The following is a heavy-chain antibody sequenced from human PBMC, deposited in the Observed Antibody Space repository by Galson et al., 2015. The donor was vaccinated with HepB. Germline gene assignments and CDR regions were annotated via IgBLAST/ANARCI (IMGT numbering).Heavy chain of an antibody. CDR1: GYDFTTYW. Sequence: QSGAEVKKPGESLRISCKASGYDFTTYWISWVRQMPGKGLEWMGRIDPRDSYTNYSPSIQGHVTISVDKSLSTAYLQWSSLKASDTAMYFCAKHVLPYTSGWYGYFDYWGQGTLVTVSP. CDR2: IDPRDSYT. J-gene: IGHJ4*02. V-gene: IGHV5-10-1*01. CDR3: AKHVLPYTSGWYGYFDY. D-gene: IGHD6-19*01.